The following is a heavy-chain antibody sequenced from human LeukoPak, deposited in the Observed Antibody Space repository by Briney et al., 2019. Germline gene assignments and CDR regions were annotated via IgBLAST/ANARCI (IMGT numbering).Heavy chain of an antibody. CDR3: ARGHSFYCTNGVCYLY. CDR1: GYAFTSYD. J-gene: IGHJ4*02. V-gene: IGHV1-8*01. CDR2: TNPNSGNT. D-gene: IGHD2-8*01. Sequence: ASVTVSFKASGYAFTSYDINWVRQATGQGLAWMGWTNPNSGNTGYAQKFQGRVTMTRNTSISTAYMELSSLRSEDTAVYYCARGHSFYCTNGVCYLYWGQGTLVTVSS.